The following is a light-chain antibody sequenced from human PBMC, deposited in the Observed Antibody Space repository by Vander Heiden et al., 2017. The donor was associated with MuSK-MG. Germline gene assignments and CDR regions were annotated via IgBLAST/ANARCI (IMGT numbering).Light chain of an antibody. CDR2: QGS. J-gene: IGLJ2*01. V-gene: IGLV3-1*01. Sequence: SYELNPPLSVSVSQGQTASITCDGVKMGDAYAYWYQQKPGQSPVLVIYQGSKRPSGIPERFSGSNSGNTATLTINGTQAIDEADYYCQACDSSTVVFGGGTKLTVL. CDR3: QACDSSTVV. CDR1: KMGDAY.